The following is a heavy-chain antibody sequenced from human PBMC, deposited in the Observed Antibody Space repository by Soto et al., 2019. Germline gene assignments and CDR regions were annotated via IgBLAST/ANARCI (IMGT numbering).Heavy chain of an antibody. CDR2: LNGSGGST. D-gene: IGHD3-10*01. J-gene: IGHJ4*02. CDR3: GKGSPPDY. V-gene: IGHV3-23*01. CDR1: GFTFSNYA. Sequence: GGSLRLSCAASGFTFSNYAMTWVPQAPGKGLEWFSGLNGSGGSTSSADSVKGRFAISRDNSKNTLYLQMNSLRDGDTAVFSAGKGSPPDYWGQGTLVTVSS.